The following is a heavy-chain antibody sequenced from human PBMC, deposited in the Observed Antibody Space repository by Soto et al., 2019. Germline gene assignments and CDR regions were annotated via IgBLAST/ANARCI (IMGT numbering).Heavy chain of an antibody. CDR2: ISGSGGST. CDR3: AKGRDNHSKNRCWDY. Sequence: GGSLRLSCAASGFTFSSYAMSWVRQAPGKGLEWVSAISGSGGSTYYADSVKGRFTISRDNSKNTLYLQMNSLRAEDTAVYYCAKGRDNHSKNRCWDYWGQGTLVTVSS. D-gene: IGHD3-16*02. V-gene: IGHV3-23*01. J-gene: IGHJ4*02. CDR1: GFTFSSYA.